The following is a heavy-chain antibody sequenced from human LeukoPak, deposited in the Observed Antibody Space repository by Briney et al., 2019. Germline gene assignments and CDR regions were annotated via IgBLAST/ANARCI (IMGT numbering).Heavy chain of an antibody. Sequence: SQTLSLTCTVSGGSISSGRYYWSWLRQPAGKGLEWVGRIYTSGSTNYNPSLKSRVTISVDTSKNQFSLKLSSVTAADTAVYYCARAQYSGYGRAFDIWGQGTMVTVSS. V-gene: IGHV4-61*02. CDR2: IYTSGST. D-gene: IGHD5-12*01. J-gene: IGHJ3*02. CDR3: ARAQYSGYGRAFDI. CDR1: GGSISSGRYY.